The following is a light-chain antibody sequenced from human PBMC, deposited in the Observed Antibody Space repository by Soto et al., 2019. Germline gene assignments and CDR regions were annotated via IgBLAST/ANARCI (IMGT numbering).Light chain of an antibody. CDR3: QQYGSSPKT. CDR1: QVIVDT. V-gene: IGKV3-20*01. CDR2: DTS. Sequence: EIVLAQSPGTLSFSPGERATLSCRASQVIVDTLAWYQHKPGQTPRLLIYDTSTRATGIPDRFSGSGSGTDFTLTISRLEPEDFAVYYCQQYGSSPKTFGQGTKVDI. J-gene: IGKJ1*01.